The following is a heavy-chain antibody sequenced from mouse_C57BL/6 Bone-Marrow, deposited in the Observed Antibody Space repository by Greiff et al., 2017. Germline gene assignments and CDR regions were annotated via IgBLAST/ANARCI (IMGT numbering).Heavy chain of an antibody. CDR2: ISYDGSN. CDR3: ARGWDTGAMDY. D-gene: IGHD4-1*01. J-gene: IGHJ4*01. Sequence: DVQLQESGPGLVKPSQSLSLTCSVTGYSITSGYYWNWIRQFPGNKLEWMGYISYDGSNNYNPSLKNRISITRDKSKNQFFLKLNSVTTEDTATYYCARGWDTGAMDYWGQGTSVTVSS. CDR1: GYSITSGYY. V-gene: IGHV3-6*01.